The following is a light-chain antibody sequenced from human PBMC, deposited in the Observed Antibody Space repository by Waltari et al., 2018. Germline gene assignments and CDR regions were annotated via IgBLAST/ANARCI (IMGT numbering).Light chain of an antibody. CDR2: AVS. Sequence: QSALTQPASVSGSPGQSITISCIGTSSDVGGYNYVSWYPQHTGKAPKVMIYAVSNRPSGVSKRFSGSTSGNTASLTISGLQAEDEADYYCSSYTSGNTVIFGGGTKLTVL. V-gene: IGLV2-14*03. J-gene: IGLJ2*01. CDR3: SSYTSGNTVI. CDR1: SSDVGGYNY.